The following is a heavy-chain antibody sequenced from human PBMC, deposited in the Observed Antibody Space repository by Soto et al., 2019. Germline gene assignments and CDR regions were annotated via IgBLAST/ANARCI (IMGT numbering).Heavy chain of an antibody. D-gene: IGHD1-26*01. CDR1: GYTFTNYS. V-gene: IGHV1-18*01. CDR3: ARGRRGATTGDY. J-gene: IGHJ4*02. Sequence: QVQLVQSGAQVKKPGASVKVSCKASGYTFTNYSLNWVRQVPGQGLEWMGWISPFNGNTDYAQKFQGRVTMTTDSSTSTAYMELRSLKSDDTAVYYCARGRRGATTGDYWGRGTLVTVSS. CDR2: ISPFNGNT.